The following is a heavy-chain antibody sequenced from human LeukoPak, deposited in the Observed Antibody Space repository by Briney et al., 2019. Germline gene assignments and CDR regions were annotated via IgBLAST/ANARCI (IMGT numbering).Heavy chain of an antibody. V-gene: IGHV3-11*01. CDR3: AIYSNSYYYGMDV. D-gene: IGHD4-11*01. J-gene: IGHJ6*02. CDR2: ISSSGSTI. Sequence: GGSLRLSCAASGFTFSDYYMSWIRQAPGKGLEWDSYISSSGSTIYYADSVKGRFTISRDNAKNSLYLQMNSLRAEDTAVYYCAIYSNSYYYGMDVWGQGTTVTVSS. CDR1: GFTFSDYY.